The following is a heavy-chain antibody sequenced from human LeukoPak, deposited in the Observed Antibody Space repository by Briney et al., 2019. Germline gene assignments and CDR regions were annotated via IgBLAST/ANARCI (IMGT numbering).Heavy chain of an antibody. V-gene: IGHV1-2*02. J-gene: IGHJ4*02. D-gene: IGHD6-19*01. CDR2: INPNSGGT. CDR3: ARGIAVAGTSVY. CDR1: GYTFTSYY. Sequence: GASVKVSCKASGYTFTSYYMHWVRQAPGQGLEWMGWINPNSGGTNYAQKFQGRVTMTRDTSISTAYMDLSRLESDDTAVYYCARGIAVAGTSVYWGQGTLVTVSS.